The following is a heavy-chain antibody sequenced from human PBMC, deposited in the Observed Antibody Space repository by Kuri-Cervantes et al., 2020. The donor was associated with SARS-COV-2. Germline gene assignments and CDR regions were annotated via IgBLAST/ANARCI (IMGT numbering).Heavy chain of an antibody. J-gene: IGHJ3*02. CDR3: ARERGYGYGFDI. CDR2: ISYDGSNK. Sequence: LSLTCAASGFTFSSYAMHWVRQAPGKGLEWVAVISYDGSNKYYADSVKGRFTISRDNSKNTLYLQMNSLRAEDMAMYYCARERGYGYGFDIWGQGTLVTVSS. CDR1: GFTFSSYA. V-gene: IGHV3-30-3*01. D-gene: IGHD3-10*01.